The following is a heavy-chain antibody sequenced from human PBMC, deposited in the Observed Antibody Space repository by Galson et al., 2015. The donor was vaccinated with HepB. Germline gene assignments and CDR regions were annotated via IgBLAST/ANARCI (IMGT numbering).Heavy chain of an antibody. Sequence: SLRLSCAASGFTFSSYGMHWVRQAPGKGLEWVAVIWYDGSNKYYADSVKGRFTISRDNSENTLYLQMNSLRAEDTAVYYCARAAGIAETDLFDYWGQGTLVTVSS. CDR1: GFTFSSYG. J-gene: IGHJ4*02. CDR2: IWYDGSNK. V-gene: IGHV3-33*01. CDR3: ARAAGIAETDLFDY. D-gene: IGHD6-13*01.